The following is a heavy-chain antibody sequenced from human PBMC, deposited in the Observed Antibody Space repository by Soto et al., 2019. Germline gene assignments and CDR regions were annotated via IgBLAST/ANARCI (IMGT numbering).Heavy chain of an antibody. CDR3: ARAPRVVTAMVREDFDY. CDR1: GYTFTGYY. J-gene: IGHJ4*02. CDR2: INPNSGGT. V-gene: IGHV1-2*02. Sequence: QVQLVQSGAEVKKPGASVKVSCKASGYTFTGYYMHWVRQAPGQGLEWMGWINPNSGGTNYAQKLQGRVTMTRDTSISTAYMELSRLRSDDTAVYYCARAPRVVTAMVREDFDYWGQGPLVTVSS. D-gene: IGHD5-18*01.